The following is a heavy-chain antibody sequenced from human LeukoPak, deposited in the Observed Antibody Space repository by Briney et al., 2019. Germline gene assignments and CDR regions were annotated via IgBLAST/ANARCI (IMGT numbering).Heavy chain of an antibody. D-gene: IGHD6-6*01. CDR3: ARLIAARRGLYFDY. Sequence: TFDDYAMHWVRQPPGKGLEWIGYIYHSGSTYYNPSLKSRVTISVDRSKNQFSLKLSSVTAADMAVYYCARLIAARRGLYFDYWGQGTLVTVSS. CDR1: TFDDYA. V-gene: IGHV4-30-2*01. J-gene: IGHJ4*02. CDR2: IYHSGST.